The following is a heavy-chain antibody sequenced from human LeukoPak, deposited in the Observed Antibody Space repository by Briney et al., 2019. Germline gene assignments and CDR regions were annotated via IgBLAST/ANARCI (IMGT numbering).Heavy chain of an antibody. D-gene: IGHD2-2*02. J-gene: IGHJ4*02. CDR3: ARQGYCSSTSCYTAHSSSWHRRFDY. CDR2: INHSGST. Sequence: SETLSLTCAVYGGSFSGYYWSWMRQPPGKGLEWIGEINHSGSTNYNPSLKSRVTISVDTSKNQFSLKLSSVTAADTAVYYCARQGYCSSTSCYTAHSSSWHRRFDYWGQGTLVTVSS. V-gene: IGHV4-34*01. CDR1: GGSFSGYY.